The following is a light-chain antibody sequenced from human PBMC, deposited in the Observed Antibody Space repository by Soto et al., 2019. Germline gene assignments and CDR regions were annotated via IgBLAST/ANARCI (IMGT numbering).Light chain of an antibody. CDR2: GAS. V-gene: IGKV3-15*01. J-gene: IGKJ1*01. CDR1: RSVNNN. Sequence: EIVLTQSPGTLSLSPGERATLSCRASRSVNNNYLAWYQQKPGQAPRLLIYGASTRATGIPARFSGSGSGTEFTLTISSLQSGDFAVYYCQQYADWPRTFGQGTKVDIK. CDR3: QQYADWPRT.